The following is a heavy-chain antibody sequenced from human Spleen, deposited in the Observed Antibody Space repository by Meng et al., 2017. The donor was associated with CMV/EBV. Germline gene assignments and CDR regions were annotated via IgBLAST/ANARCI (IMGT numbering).Heavy chain of an antibody. V-gene: IGHV4-38-2*02. CDR2: IYHSGST. CDR3: ARGVHGRFCPGTTCYPVDD. CDR1: GYSISSGYY. J-gene: IGHJ4*02. D-gene: IGHD2-2*01. Sequence: GSLRLSCTVSGYSISSGYYWGWIRQPPGKGLEWIGSIYHSGSTYYNPSLKSRVTISVDTSKNQFSLKLSSVTAADTAVYYCARGVHGRFCPGTTCYPVDDWGQGTLVTVSS.